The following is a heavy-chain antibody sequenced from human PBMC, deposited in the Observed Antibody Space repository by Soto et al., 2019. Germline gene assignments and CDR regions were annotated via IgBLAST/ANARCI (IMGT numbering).Heavy chain of an antibody. V-gene: IGHV3-74*02. D-gene: IGHD3-10*01. CDR3: GSIPMVRGPSDY. Sequence: EVRLVESGGGLVQPGGSLRLSCAASEFTFSTYWMHWVRQAPGKGLVWVSRINGDGTTTQYADSVKGRFTISRDNAKNALYLKMNTLRGDVTAMYCCGSIPMVRGPSDYWGQGTLVTVSS. J-gene: IGHJ4*02. CDR1: EFTFSTYW. CDR2: INGDGTTT.